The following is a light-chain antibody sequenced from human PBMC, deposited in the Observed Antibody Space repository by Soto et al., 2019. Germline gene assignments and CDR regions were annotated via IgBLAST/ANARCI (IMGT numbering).Light chain of an antibody. V-gene: IGKV3-20*01. Sequence: EIVLTQSPGTVSLSPGETAALSCRASQTVSSNYLAWYQQKPGQAPRLLIYGTTSRATGVPDRFSGGGSGTAFTLTISRLEPEDFAVYNCQQYRSSPPTFGGGTQVEI. CDR1: QTVSSNY. CDR2: GTT. J-gene: IGKJ4*01. CDR3: QQYRSSPPT.